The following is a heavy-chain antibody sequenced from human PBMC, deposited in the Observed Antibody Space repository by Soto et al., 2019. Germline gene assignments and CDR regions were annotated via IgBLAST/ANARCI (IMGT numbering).Heavy chain of an antibody. V-gene: IGHV1-18*01. Sequence: QVQLVQSGAEVKKPGASVKVSCKASGYTFTSYGISWVRQAPGQGLEWMGWISVYNGNTNYAQKLQGRVTMTTDTSTSTAHMELRSLRSDDTAVYYCARYRSNIAVADWGYYYYGMDVWGQGTTVTVSS. CDR1: GYTFTSYG. CDR2: ISVYNGNT. CDR3: ARYRSNIAVADWGYYYYGMDV. J-gene: IGHJ6*02. D-gene: IGHD6-19*01.